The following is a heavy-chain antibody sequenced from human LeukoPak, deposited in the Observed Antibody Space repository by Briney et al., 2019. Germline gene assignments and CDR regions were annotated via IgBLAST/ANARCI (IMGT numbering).Heavy chain of an antibody. V-gene: IGHV4-4*02. CDR2: IYHSGST. CDR3: ARLYSSNSGAFDI. CDR1: GGSISSSDW. J-gene: IGHJ3*02. Sequence: SETLSLTCAVSGGSISSSDWWSWVRQPPGKGLEWIGEIYHSGSTNYNPSLKSRVTISVDKSKNQFSLKLSSVTAADTAVYYCARLYSSNSGAFDIWGQGTMVTVSS. D-gene: IGHD6-13*01.